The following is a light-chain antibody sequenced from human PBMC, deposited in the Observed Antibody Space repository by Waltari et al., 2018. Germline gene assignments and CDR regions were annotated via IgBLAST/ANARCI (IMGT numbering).Light chain of an antibody. J-gene: IGLJ1*01. CDR3: SSFTTSSTYV. CDR2: DVS. Sequence: QSALTQTASVSGYPGQSITIYSTGTSSDVGAYNHVTWYQQNPGKAPHVMIYDVSKRPSGVSNRFSGSKSGNTASLSISGLQAEDEADYYCSSFTTSSTYVFGTGTKVTVL. CDR1: SSDVGAYNH. V-gene: IGLV2-14*03.